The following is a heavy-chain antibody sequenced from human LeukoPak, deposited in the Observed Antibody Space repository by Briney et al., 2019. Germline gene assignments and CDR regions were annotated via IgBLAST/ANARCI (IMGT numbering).Heavy chain of an antibody. V-gene: IGHV1-8*01. CDR1: GYTFTSYD. Sequence: ASVKVSCEASGYTFTSYDINWVRQAPGQGLEWMGWMNPNSGNTGYAQKFQGRVTMTRNTSISTAYMELSSLRSEDTAVYYCARYPYDSSGSSAFDIWGQGTMVTVSS. CDR2: MNPNSGNT. J-gene: IGHJ3*02. CDR3: ARYPYDSSGSSAFDI. D-gene: IGHD3-22*01.